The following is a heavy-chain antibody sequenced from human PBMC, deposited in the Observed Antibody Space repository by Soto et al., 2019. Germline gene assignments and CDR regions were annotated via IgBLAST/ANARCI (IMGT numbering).Heavy chain of an antibody. CDR3: ARDSSSWSDAFDI. Sequence: GGSLRLSCAASGFTFSDYYMSWIRQAPGKGLEWVSYISSGSTRYYADSVKGRFTISRDNAKNSLYLQMNCLRAGDTAVYYCARDSSSWSDAFDIWGQGTMVTVSS. CDR2: ISSGSTR. D-gene: IGHD6-13*01. J-gene: IGHJ3*02. CDR1: GFTFSDYY. V-gene: IGHV3-11*01.